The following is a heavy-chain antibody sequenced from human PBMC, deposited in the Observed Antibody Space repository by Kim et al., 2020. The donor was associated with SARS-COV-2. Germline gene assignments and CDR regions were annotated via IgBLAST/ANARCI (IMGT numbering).Heavy chain of an antibody. CDR3: AITFWSGYYAQYYFDY. J-gene: IGHJ4*02. D-gene: IGHD3-3*01. Sequence: GESLKISCKGSGYSFTSYWIGWVRQMPGKGLEWMGIIYPGDSDTRYSPSFQGQVTISADKSISTAYLQWSSLKASDTAMYYCAITFWSGYYAQYYFDYWGQGTLVTVSS. CDR1: GYSFTSYW. V-gene: IGHV5-51*01. CDR2: IYPGDSDT.